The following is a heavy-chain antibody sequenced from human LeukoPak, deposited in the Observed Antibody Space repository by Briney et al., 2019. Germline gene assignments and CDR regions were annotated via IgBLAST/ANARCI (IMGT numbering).Heavy chain of an antibody. CDR3: AKYLAHSSGWLLDAFDI. Sequence: GGSLRLSCAASGFTFSGYGMHWVRQAPGKGLEWVAVISYDGSNKYYADSVKGRFIISRDNSKNTLYVQMNSLRAEDTAVYYCAKYLAHSSGWLLDAFDIWGQGTMVTVSS. CDR1: GFTFSGYG. D-gene: IGHD6-19*01. V-gene: IGHV3-30*18. J-gene: IGHJ3*02. CDR2: ISYDGSNK.